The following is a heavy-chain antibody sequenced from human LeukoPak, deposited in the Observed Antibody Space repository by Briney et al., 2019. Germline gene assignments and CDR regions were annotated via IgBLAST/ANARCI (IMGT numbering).Heavy chain of an antibody. Sequence: GGSLRLSCAASGFTFSSYAMHWVRQAPGKGLEYVSAISSNGGSTYYANSVKGRFTISRDNSNNTLYLQMGSLRAEDMAVYYCARVMTGSSSDYWGQGTLVTVSS. V-gene: IGHV3-64*01. CDR2: ISSNGGST. D-gene: IGHD3-9*01. CDR3: ARVMTGSSSDY. CDR1: GFTFSSYA. J-gene: IGHJ4*02.